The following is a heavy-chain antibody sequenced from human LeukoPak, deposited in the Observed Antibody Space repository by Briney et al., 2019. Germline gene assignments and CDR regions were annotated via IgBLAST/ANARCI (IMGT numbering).Heavy chain of an antibody. CDR1: GFTSSSHW. D-gene: IGHD4-23*01. Sequence: GGSLGLSCAAPGFTSSSHWMDWVRQAPGKGLVWVSRIKSDGSFTSYADSVKGRFTISRDNAKNTLYLQMNSLRVEDTALYYCARDRYGANSPFDYWGQGILVTVSS. CDR2: IKSDGSFT. CDR3: ARDRYGANSPFDY. J-gene: IGHJ4*02. V-gene: IGHV3-74*01.